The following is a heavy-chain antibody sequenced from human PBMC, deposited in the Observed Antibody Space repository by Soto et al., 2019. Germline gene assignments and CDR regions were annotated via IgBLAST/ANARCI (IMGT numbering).Heavy chain of an antibody. CDR3: ATEKKYSSSWYGRGYFDY. D-gene: IGHD6-13*01. CDR1: GFTFSNAW. J-gene: IGHJ4*02. Sequence: EVQLVESGGGLVKPGGSLRLSCAASGFTFSNAWMSWVRQAPGKGLEWVGRIKSKTDGGTTDYAAPVKGRFTISRDDSKNTLYLQMNSLKTEDTAVYYCATEKKYSSSWYGRGYFDYLGQGTLLTVS. CDR2: IKSKTDGGTT. V-gene: IGHV3-15*01.